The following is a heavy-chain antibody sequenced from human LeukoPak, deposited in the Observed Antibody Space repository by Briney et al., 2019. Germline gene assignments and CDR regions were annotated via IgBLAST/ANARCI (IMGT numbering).Heavy chain of an antibody. CDR2: INHSGST. D-gene: IGHD6-6*01. CDR1: GGSFSGYY. CDR3: ARVRTAARPPGKAFDI. J-gene: IGHJ3*02. V-gene: IGHV4-34*01. Sequence: SETLSLTCAVYGGSFSGYYWSWIRQPPGKGLEWIGEINHSGSTNYNPSLKSRVTISVDTSKNQFSLKLSSVTAADTAVYYCARVRTAARPPGKAFDIWGQGTMVTVSS.